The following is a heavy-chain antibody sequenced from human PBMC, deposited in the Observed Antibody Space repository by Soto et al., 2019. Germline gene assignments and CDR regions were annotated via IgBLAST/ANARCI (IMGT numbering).Heavy chain of an antibody. Sequence: ASVKVSCKASGYTFTSYGISWVRQAPGQGLEWMGWISAYNGNTNYAQKLQGRVTMTTDTSTSTAYMELRSLRSDDTAVYYCARYDFWSGYPNYYYYYMDVWGKGTTVTVSS. V-gene: IGHV1-18*01. CDR3: ARYDFWSGYPNYYYYYMDV. J-gene: IGHJ6*03. D-gene: IGHD3-3*01. CDR1: GYTFTSYG. CDR2: ISAYNGNT.